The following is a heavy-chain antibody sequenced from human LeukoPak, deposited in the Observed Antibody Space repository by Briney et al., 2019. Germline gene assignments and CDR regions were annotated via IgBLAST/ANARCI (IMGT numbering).Heavy chain of an antibody. J-gene: IGHJ4*02. V-gene: IGHV1-46*01. CDR3: ARDSSWTIVGANCGS. CDR1: GYTFTSYY. D-gene: IGHD1-26*01. Sequence: ASVKVSCKASGYTFTSYYMHWVRQAPGQGLEWMGIINPSGGSTRYAQKFQGRVTMTRDTSTRTVYMELSSLRSEDTAVYYCARDSSWTIVGANCGSWGQGTLVTVSS. CDR2: INPSGGST.